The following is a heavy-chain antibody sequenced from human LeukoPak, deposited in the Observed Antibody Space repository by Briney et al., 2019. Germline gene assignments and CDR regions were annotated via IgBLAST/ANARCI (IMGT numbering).Heavy chain of an antibody. D-gene: IGHD3-3*01. CDR1: GYTFTSYA. J-gene: IGHJ4*02. Sequence: ASVKVSCKASGYTFTSYALNWVRQAPGQGLEWMAWINPNSGGTNYAQKFQGRVTMTRDTSISTAYMELSRLTSDDTAVYYCARGDYDFWSGYSLGYWGQGTLVTVSS. CDR2: INPNSGGT. V-gene: IGHV1-2*02. CDR3: ARGDYDFWSGYSLGY.